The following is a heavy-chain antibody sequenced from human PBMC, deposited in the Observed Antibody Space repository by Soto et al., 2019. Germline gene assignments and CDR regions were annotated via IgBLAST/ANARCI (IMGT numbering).Heavy chain of an antibody. V-gene: IGHV3-48*03. CDR1: GFTFSSYE. D-gene: IGHD3-3*01. CDR3: ARGFGVVINIDY. CDR2: ISSSGSTI. Sequence: GCLRLSCAASGFTFSSYEMNWVRQAPGKGLEWVSYISSSGSTIYYADSVKGRFTISRDNAKNSLYLQMNSLRAEDTAVYYCARGFGVVINIDYWGQGTLVTVSS. J-gene: IGHJ4*02.